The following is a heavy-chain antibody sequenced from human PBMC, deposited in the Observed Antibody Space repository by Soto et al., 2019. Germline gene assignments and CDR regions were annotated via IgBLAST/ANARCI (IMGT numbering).Heavy chain of an antibody. CDR1: GYTFTNYG. CDR3: ARDYRNRVAVAVPGGY. D-gene: IGHD6-19*01. CDR2: ISAYSGNT. Sequence: ASVKVSCKASGYTFTNYGINWVRQAPGQGLEWMGWISAYSGNTNYEQKLQGRVTMTTDTSTSTSYMELRSLTSDDTAVYYCARDYRNRVAVAVPGGYWGRG. J-gene: IGHJ4*02. V-gene: IGHV1-18*01.